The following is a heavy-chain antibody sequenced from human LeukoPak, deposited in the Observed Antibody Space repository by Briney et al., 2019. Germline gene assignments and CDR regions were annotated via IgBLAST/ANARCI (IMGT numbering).Heavy chain of an antibody. J-gene: IGHJ4*02. CDR3: ARQFGNYDILTGYYNPELDY. CDR1: GYTFTSYD. Sequence: ASVKVSCKASGYTFTSYDINWVRQATGQGLEWMGWMNPNSGNTGYAQKFKGRVTMTRTTSISTAYMELSSLRSEDTAVYYCARQFGNYDILTGYYNPELDYWGQGTLVTVSS. CDR2: MNPNSGNT. D-gene: IGHD3-9*01. V-gene: IGHV1-8*02.